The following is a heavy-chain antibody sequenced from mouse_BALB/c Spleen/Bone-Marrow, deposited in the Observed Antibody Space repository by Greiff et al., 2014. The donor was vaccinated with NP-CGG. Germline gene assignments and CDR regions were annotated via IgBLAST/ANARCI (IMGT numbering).Heavy chain of an antibody. Sequence: VQLKESGPELVKPGASVKISCKTSGYTFTEYTMHRVKQSHGKSLEWIGGINPNNGGTSYNQKFKGKATLTVDKSSSTAYMELRSLTSEDSAVYYCARKDYGYNYAMDYWGQGTSVTVSS. CDR3: ARKDYGYNYAMDY. J-gene: IGHJ4*01. V-gene: IGHV1-18*01. CDR2: INPNNGGT. D-gene: IGHD1-2*01. CDR1: GYTFTEYT.